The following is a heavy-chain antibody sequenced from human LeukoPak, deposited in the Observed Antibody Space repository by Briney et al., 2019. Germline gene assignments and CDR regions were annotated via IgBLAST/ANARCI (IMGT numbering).Heavy chain of an antibody. Sequence: GGSLRLSCVASGFSFGSYWISWVRQTPGKGLEWVANIKQDGSEEYYVDSVKGRFTTSRDNAKKSLYLQMSSLRVEDTAVYYCAKGLVYGGNCFFESWGQGTLVTVSS. J-gene: IGHJ4*02. CDR1: GFSFGSYW. V-gene: IGHV3-7*01. CDR2: IKQDGSEE. D-gene: IGHD4-23*01. CDR3: AKGLVYGGNCFFES.